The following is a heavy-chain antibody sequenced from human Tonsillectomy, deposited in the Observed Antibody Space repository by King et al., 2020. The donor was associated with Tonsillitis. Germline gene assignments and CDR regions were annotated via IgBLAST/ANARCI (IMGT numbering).Heavy chain of an antibody. V-gene: IGHV3-66*01. CDR3: GAXXXXFGXXNNWXXP. Sequence: VQLVEXXGGLVQPGGSLRLSCAASGFXVSSNYMXWVRQAPGKGLEWVSVIYSGVSTHYADAVKGRFTISRDNSKNTLYLQMNSLIAEDTAVYYCGAXXXXFGXXNNWXXPWXXXTLVTV. CDR2: IYSGVST. D-gene: IGHD3-10*01. J-gene: IGHJ5*02. CDR1: GFXVSSNY.